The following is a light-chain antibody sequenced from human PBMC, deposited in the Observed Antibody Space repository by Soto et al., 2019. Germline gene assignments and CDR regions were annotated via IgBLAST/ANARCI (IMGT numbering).Light chain of an antibody. Sequence: EIVMTQSPATLSVSPGERATLSCRASQSVDTFLAWYQQKPGQAPRLLIYDASNRATGIPARFSGSGSGTDFTLTISSLEPEDFAVYYCQQRGNWPQTFGQGTKVDI. CDR2: DAS. V-gene: IGKV3-11*01. CDR3: QQRGNWPQT. CDR1: QSVDTF. J-gene: IGKJ1*01.